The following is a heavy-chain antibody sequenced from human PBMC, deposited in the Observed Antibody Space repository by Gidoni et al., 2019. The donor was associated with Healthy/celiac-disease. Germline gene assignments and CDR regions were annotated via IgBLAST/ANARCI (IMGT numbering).Heavy chain of an antibody. V-gene: IGHV4-34*01. J-gene: IGHJ6*02. Sequence: QVQLQQWGAGLLKPSETLSLTCAVYGGSFSGYYWSWIRQPPGKGLEWIGEINHSGSTNYNPSLKSRVTISVDTSKNQFSLKLSSVTAADTAVYCCARINGNYYLYYYYGMDVWGQGTTVTVSS. D-gene: IGHD3-10*01. CDR2: INHSGST. CDR1: GGSFSGYY. CDR3: ARINGNYYLYYYYGMDV.